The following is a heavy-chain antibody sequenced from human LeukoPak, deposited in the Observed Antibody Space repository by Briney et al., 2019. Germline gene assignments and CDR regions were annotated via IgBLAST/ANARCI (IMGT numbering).Heavy chain of an antibody. J-gene: IGHJ4*02. D-gene: IGHD3-10*01. CDR1: GYTFTGYY. V-gene: IGHV1-2*02. CDR2: INPNSGGT. Sequence: ASMKVSCKASGYTFTGYYMHWVRQAPGQGLEWMGWINPNSGGTNYAQKFQGRVTMTRDTSISTAYMELSRLRSDDTAVYYCARAITMVRGGTNYWGQGTLVTVSS. CDR3: ARAITMVRGGTNY.